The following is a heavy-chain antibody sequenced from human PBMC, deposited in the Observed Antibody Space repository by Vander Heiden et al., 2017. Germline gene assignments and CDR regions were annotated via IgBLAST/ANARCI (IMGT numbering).Heavy chain of an antibody. D-gene: IGHD3-3*01. CDR3: AKTPSGRDFWSGPS. Sequence: EVQLLESVGGLVQPVGSVRLSCQASGFTFGSYAMSWVRQAPGKGLEWVSAISGSGGSTYYADSVKGRFTISRDNSKNTLYLQMNSLRAEDTAVYYCAKTPSGRDFWSGPSWSQGTLVTVSS. CDR1: GFTFGSYA. J-gene: IGHJ5*02. V-gene: IGHV3-23*01. CDR2: ISGSGGST.